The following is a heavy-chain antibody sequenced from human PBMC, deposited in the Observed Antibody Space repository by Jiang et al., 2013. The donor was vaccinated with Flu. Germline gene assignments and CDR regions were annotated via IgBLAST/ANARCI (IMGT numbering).Heavy chain of an antibody. Sequence: SQTLSLTCAISGDSVSSNSAAWNWIRQSPSRGLEWLGRTFYRSKWSNDYSVSVKSRITINPDTSKNQFSLQLNSVTPEDTAVYYCARVRITLVRGSTPYYKQHGMDVWGQGTTVTVSS. D-gene: IGHD3-10*01. CDR2: TFYRSKWSN. CDR3: ARVRITLVRGSTPYYKQHGMDV. J-gene: IGHJ6*02. CDR1: GDSVSSNSAA. V-gene: IGHV6-1*01.